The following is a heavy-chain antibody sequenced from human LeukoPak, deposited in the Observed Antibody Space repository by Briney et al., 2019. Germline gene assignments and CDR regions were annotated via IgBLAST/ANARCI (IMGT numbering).Heavy chain of an antibody. D-gene: IGHD3-10*01. CDR2: IKQDGSVK. V-gene: IGHV3-7*01. CDR3: AREIPNYYGSGSYYRGGDRYYYYYGMDV. CDR1: GFTFSSYW. J-gene: IGHJ6*02. Sequence: GGSLRLSCAASGFTFSSYWMSWVRQAPGKGLEWVANIKQDGSVKYYVDSVKGRFTISRDNAKNSLYLQMNSLRAEDTAVYYCAREIPNYYGSGSYYRGGDRYYYYYGMDVWGQGTTVTVSS.